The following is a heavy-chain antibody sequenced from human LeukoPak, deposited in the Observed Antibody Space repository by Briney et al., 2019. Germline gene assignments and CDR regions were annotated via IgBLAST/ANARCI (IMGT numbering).Heavy chain of an antibody. CDR3: AKISGSGSSHSDS. J-gene: IGHJ4*02. D-gene: IGHD3-10*01. V-gene: IGHV3-23*01. CDR1: GFTFCSFV. CDR2: IGGSGGGT. Sequence: PGGSLRLSCAASGFTFCSFVMNWVRQAPGKGLEWVSSIGGSGGGTYYADSVKGRFTISRDNSKNTLYLLMNTLRGDDTAVYYCAKISGSGSSHSDSWGQGTLVTVSS.